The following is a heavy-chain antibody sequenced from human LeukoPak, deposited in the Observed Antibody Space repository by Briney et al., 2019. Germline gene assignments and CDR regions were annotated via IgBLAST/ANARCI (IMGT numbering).Heavy chain of an antibody. V-gene: IGHV3-7*01. D-gene: IGHD1-26*01. CDR3: AREGVGASTHAFDI. CDR1: GFTFSRYW. Sequence: GGSLRLSCAASGFTFSRYWMSWVRQAPGKGLEWVANIKEDGSAKYYVASVKGRFTISRDNAKNPLFLQMNSLRAEDTAVYYCAREGVGASTHAFDIWGQGTMVTVSS. J-gene: IGHJ3*02. CDR2: IKEDGSAK.